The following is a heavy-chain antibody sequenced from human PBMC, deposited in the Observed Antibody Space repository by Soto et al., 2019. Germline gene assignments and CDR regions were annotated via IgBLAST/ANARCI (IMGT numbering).Heavy chain of an antibody. J-gene: IGHJ4*02. CDR1: GFTFSSYA. CDR3: ARPSSRWYFDY. D-gene: IGHD6-13*01. V-gene: IGHV3-23*01. Sequence: EVQLLESGGGLVQPGGSLRLSCAASGFTFSSYAMNWVRQAPGKGLEWVSVISGSDGSTYSADSVKGLFTISSDNSKNTLNLQMNSLRAEDTAVYYYARPSSRWYFDYWGQGTLVTVSS. CDR2: ISGSDGST.